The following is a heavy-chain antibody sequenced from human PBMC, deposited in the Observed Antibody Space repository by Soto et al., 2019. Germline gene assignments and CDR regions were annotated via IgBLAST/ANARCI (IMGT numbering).Heavy chain of an antibody. V-gene: IGHV3-30*18. CDR1: GFTFNSYG. CDR2: ISYDGSNK. CDR3: AKVTKRSSEFGYYYGMDV. Sequence: PGGSLRLSCAASGFTFNSYGMHWVRQAPGKGLEWVAVISYDGSNKYYADSVKGRFTISRDNSKNTLYLQMNSLRAEDTAVYYCAKVTKRSSEFGYYYGMDVWGQGTTVTVSS. D-gene: IGHD6-6*01. J-gene: IGHJ6*02.